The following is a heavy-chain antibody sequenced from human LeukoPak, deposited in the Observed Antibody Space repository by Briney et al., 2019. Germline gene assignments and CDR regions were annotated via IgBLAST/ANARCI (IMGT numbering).Heavy chain of an antibody. J-gene: IGHJ6*02. CDR2: VKKDASEK. CDR1: GFTFSNNW. D-gene: IGHD2-2*01. CDR3: AKGYASGGMDV. V-gene: IGHV3-7*03. Sequence: GGSLRLSCAASGFTFSNNWMTWVRQAPGKGLEWVASVKKDASEKYYADSVKGRFTISRDNAKNSLYLQMNSLRAEDTALYYCAKGYASGGMDVWGQGTTVTVSS.